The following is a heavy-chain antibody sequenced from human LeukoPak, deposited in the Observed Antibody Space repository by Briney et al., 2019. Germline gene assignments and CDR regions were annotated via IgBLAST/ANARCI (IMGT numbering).Heavy chain of an antibody. V-gene: IGHV4-39*02. J-gene: IGHJ3*02. CDR3: ARADSSSSGYAFDI. CDR2: INYSGNT. Sequence: PSETLSLTCTVSGGSISSSNYYWGWIRQPPGKGPEWIGSINYSGNTYYNPSLKSRVTISVDTSKTHFYLKLSSVTAADTAVYYCARADSSSSGYAFDIWGQGTMVTVSS. CDR1: GGSISSSNYY. D-gene: IGHD6-6*01.